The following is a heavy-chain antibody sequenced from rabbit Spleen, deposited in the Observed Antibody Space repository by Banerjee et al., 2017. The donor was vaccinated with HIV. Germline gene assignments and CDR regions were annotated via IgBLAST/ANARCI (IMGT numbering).Heavy chain of an antibody. Sequence: QEQLEESGGDLVKPEGSLTLTCKASGFSFSSGWMCWVRQAPGKGLEWISCIAGSSSAFTYSATWAKGRFTISKTSSTTVTLQMTSLTVADTATYFCARDTGSSFSSYGMDLWGPGTLVTVS. J-gene: IGHJ6*01. D-gene: IGHD8-1*01. CDR3: ARDTGSSFSSYGMDL. V-gene: IGHV1S45*01. CDR1: GFSFSSGW. CDR2: IAGSSSAFT.